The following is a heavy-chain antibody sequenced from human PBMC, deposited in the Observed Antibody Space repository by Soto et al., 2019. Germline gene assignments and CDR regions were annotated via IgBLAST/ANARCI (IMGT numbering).Heavy chain of an antibody. J-gene: IGHJ5*02. CDR1: GYTFTSYA. D-gene: IGHD3-22*01. V-gene: IGHV1-3*01. CDR2: INAGNGNT. Sequence: GASVKVSCKASGYTFTSYAMHWVRQAPGQRLEWMGWINAGNGNTKYSQKFQGRVTMTKDTSTDTAYMELSSLRSEDTAVYYCATGPPYYYDSSGSRTHGWFDPWGQGTLVTVSS. CDR3: ATGPPYYYDSSGSRTHGWFDP.